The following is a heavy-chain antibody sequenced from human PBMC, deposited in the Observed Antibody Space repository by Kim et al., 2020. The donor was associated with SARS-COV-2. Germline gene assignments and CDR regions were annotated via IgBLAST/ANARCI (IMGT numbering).Heavy chain of an antibody. CDR3: ARSRWAYDSSVDDEYGEPHRYFDY. CDR2: IYPGDSDT. D-gene: IGHD3-22*01. CDR1: GYSFTSYW. J-gene: IGHJ4*02. Sequence: GESLKISCKGSGYSFTSYWIGWVRQMPGKGLEWMGIIYPGDSDTRYSPSFQGQVTISADKSISTAYLQWSSLKASDTAMYYCARSRWAYDSSVDDEYGEPHRYFDYWGQGTLVTVSS. V-gene: IGHV5-51*01.